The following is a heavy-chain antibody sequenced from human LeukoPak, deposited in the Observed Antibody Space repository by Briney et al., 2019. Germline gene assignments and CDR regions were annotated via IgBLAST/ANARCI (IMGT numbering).Heavy chain of an antibody. V-gene: IGHV4-59*11. J-gene: IGHJ5*02. CDR2: IYYSGST. CDR1: GGSISSHY. D-gene: IGHD3-3*01. Sequence: PSETLSLTCTVSGGSISSHYWSWIRQPPGKGLEWIGYIYYSGSTNYNPSLKSRVTISVDTSKNQFSLKLSSVTAADTAVYYCARASYDFWSGYYTDDWNNWFDPWGQGTLVTVPS. CDR3: ARASYDFWSGYYTDDWNNWFDP.